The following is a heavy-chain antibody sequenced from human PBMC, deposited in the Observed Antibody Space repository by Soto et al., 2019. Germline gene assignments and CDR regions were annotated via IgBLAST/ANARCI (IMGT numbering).Heavy chain of an antibody. CDR3: ARAVVTMVRGVRYGMDV. Sequence: ASVKVSCKASGYTFTSYYMHWVRQAPGQGLEWMGIINPSGGSTSYAQKFQGRVTMTRDTSTSTVYMELSSLRSEDTAVYYCARAVVTMVRGVRYGMDVWGQGTTVTVFS. J-gene: IGHJ6*02. CDR1: GYTFTSYY. V-gene: IGHV1-46*01. CDR2: INPSGGST. D-gene: IGHD3-10*01.